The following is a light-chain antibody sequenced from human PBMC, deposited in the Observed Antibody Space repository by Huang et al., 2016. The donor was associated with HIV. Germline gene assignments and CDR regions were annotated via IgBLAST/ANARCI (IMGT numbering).Light chain of an antibody. CDR1: QSIDTF. Sequence: DIQMTQSPSFLSASVGDRVTITCRASQSIDTFLNWYQHKPGRAPRLLIYATSSLQSEVPSRFTGGGSGTHFTLTINNLQPEDFATYDCQQSHTGPRTFGQGTKLEIK. CDR2: ATS. J-gene: IGKJ2*01. V-gene: IGKV1-39*01. CDR3: QQSHTGPRT.